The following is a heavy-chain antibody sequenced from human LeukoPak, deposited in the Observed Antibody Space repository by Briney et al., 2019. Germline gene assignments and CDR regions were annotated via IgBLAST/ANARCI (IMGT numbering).Heavy chain of an antibody. CDR1: GGSISSSSYY. D-gene: IGHD5-18*01. J-gene: IGHJ3*02. Sequence: SETLSLTCTVSGGSISSSSYYWGWIRQPPGKGLEWIGSIYYSGSTYYNPSLKSRVTISVDRSKNQFSLKLSSVTAADTAVYYCARDNRGYSYGVILRGSAFDIWGQGTMVTVSS. CDR2: IYYSGST. CDR3: ARDNRGYSYGVILRGSAFDI. V-gene: IGHV4-39*07.